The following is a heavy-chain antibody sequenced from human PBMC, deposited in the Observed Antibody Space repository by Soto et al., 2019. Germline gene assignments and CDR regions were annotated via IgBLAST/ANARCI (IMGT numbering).Heavy chain of an antibody. CDR1: GFTFSSYA. J-gene: IGHJ4*02. Sequence: EVQLLESGGGLVQPGGSLRLSCAASGFTFSSYAMSWVRQAPGKGLEWVSAISGSGGSTYYADSVKGRFTISRDNSKNTLYLQMNSLRAEDTVVYYCAKVRLLWFGELTPHFDYWGQGTLVTVSS. V-gene: IGHV3-23*01. CDR2: ISGSGGST. CDR3: AKVRLLWFGELTPHFDY. D-gene: IGHD3-10*01.